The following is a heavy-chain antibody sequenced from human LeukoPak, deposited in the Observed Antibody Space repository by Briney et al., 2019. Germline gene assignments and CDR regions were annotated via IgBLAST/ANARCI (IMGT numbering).Heavy chain of an antibody. CDR3: VRGYTIGPGGY. V-gene: IGHV3-74*03. CDR1: GFXFSSYV. Sequence: PGGSLRLSCAASGFXFSSYVIYWVRQAPGKGLVWVSRINSDGSSTTYADSVKGRFTISRDNAKNTLHLQMNSLRVEDTAVYYCVRGYTIGPGGYWGQGTLVTVSS. D-gene: IGHD3-16*02. J-gene: IGHJ4*02. CDR2: INSDGSST.